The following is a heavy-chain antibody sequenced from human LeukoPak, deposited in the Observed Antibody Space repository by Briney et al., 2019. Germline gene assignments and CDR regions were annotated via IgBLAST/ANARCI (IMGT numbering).Heavy chain of an antibody. J-gene: IGHJ4*02. CDR2: IYYSGST. D-gene: IGHD2-15*01. CDR3: ARNGGRFYSPFDY. V-gene: IGHV4-59*08. CDR1: VGSISPYY. Sequence: PSETLSLTCTVSVGSISPYYWTWIRQPPGKGLEWIAYIYYSGSTNYNPSLKSRVTISLDTSKNQFSLKLSSVTAADTAVYYCARNGGRFYSPFDYWGQGTLVTVSS.